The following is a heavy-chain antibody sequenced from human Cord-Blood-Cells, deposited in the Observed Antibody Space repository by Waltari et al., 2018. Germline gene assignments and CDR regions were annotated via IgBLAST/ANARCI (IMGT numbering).Heavy chain of an antibody. CDR2: INHSGST. CDR1: GGSFSGYY. J-gene: IGHJ4*02. CDR3: ARRARYSSSHFDY. D-gene: IGHD6-6*01. V-gene: IGHV4-34*01. Sequence: QVQLQQWGAGLLTPSATLSLTCAVSGGSFSGYYWRWLRQPPGKGLEWIGEINHSGSTNYNPSLKSRVTISVDTSKNQFSLKLSSVTAADTAVYYCARRARYSSSHFDYWGQGTLVTVSS.